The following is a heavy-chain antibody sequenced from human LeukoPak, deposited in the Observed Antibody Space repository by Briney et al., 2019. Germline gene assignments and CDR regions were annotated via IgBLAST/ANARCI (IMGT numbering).Heavy chain of an antibody. CDR1: GFTFSSYS. CDR2: ISSSSSTI. Sequence: GGSLRLSCAASGFTFSSYSMNWVRQAPGKGLEWVSYISSSSSTIYYADSAKGRFTISRDNAKNSLYLQMNSLRAEDTAVYYCARDRYRSGWQFDYWGQGTLVTVSS. V-gene: IGHV3-48*01. J-gene: IGHJ4*02. CDR3: ARDRYRSGWQFDY. D-gene: IGHD6-19*01.